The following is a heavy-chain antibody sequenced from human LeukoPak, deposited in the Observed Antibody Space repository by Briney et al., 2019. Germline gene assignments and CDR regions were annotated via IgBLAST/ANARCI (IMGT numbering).Heavy chain of an antibody. CDR3: ARGGSGSSTWFDL. CDR2: IIPIFGTA. J-gene: IGHJ5*02. CDR1: GGTFSSYA. D-gene: IGHD2-15*01. Sequence: SVKVSCKASGGTFSSYAISWVRQAPGQGLEWMGGIIPIFGTANYAQKLQGRVTMTTDTSTSTAYMELRSLRSDDTAIYYCARGGSGSSTWFDLWGQGTLVTVSS. V-gene: IGHV1-69*05.